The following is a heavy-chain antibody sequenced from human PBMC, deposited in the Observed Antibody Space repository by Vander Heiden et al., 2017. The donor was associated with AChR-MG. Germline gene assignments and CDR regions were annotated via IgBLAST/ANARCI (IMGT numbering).Heavy chain of an antibody. D-gene: IGHD2-15*01. V-gene: IGHV3-30-3*01. CDR2: ISYDGSNK. J-gene: IGHJ6*02. Sequence: QVQLVESGGGVVQPGRSLRLSCAASGFTFSSYAMHWVRRAPGKGLEWVAVISYDGSNKYYADSVKGRFTISRDNSKNTLYLQMNSLRAEDTAVYYCARGYCSGGSCYGVQAYYYYYGMDVWGQGTTVTVSS. CDR3: ARGYCSGGSCYGVQAYYYYYGMDV. CDR1: GFTFSSYA.